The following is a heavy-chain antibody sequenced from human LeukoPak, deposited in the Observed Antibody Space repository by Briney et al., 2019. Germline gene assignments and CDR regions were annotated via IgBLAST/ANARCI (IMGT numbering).Heavy chain of an antibody. V-gene: IGHV3-23*01. CDR1: GFSFSSYA. J-gene: IGHJ4*02. Sequence: PGGSLRLSCEASGFSFSSYAMSWVRQAPGKGLEWVSVISGSGDSTYYADSVEGRCTISRDNSKDALYLQMNSLRAEDTAVYYCARVGDSGYDYDYWGQGTLVTVSS. D-gene: IGHD5-12*01. CDR2: ISGSGDST. CDR3: ARVGDSGYDYDY.